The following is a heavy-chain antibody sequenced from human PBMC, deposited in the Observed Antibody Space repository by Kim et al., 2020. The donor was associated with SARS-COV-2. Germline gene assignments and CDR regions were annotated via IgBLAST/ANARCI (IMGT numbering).Heavy chain of an antibody. D-gene: IGHD1-26*01. CDR1: GFSISDSA. J-gene: IGHJ3*02. CDR2: IRSKSNDYAT. CDR3: TRGAPYSETYWDAFDI. V-gene: IGHV3-73*01. Sequence: GGSLRLSCAASGFSISDSAMHWVRQPSGKGLEWLGRIRSKSNDYATVYALSVEGRFTIYRDDSSNTAYLQMNSLKTGDTAVYYCTRGAPYSETYWDAFDIWGQGTMVTVSS.